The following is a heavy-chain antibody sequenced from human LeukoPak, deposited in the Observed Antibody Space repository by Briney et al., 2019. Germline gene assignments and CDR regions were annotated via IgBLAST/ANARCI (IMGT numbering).Heavy chain of an antibody. CDR3: ARVNCGGDCYSDRGAFDI. CDR1: GGTFSSYA. CDR2: IIPIFGTA. D-gene: IGHD2-21*02. V-gene: IGHV1-69*06. Sequence: SVKVSCKASGGTFSSYAISWVRQAPGQGLEWMGGIIPIFGTANYAQKFQGRVTITADKSTSTAYMELSSLRPEDTAVYYCARVNCGGDCYSDRGAFDIWGQGTMVTVSS. J-gene: IGHJ3*02.